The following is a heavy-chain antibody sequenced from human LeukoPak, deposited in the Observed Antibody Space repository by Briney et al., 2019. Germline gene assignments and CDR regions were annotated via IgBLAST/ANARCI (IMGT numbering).Heavy chain of an antibody. CDR1: GFTFSSYS. Sequence: PRGSLRLSCAASGFTFSSYSMSWVRQAPGKGLEWVSLISGSGGRTYYADSVKGRFTISRDNSKNTVFLQMNSLRAEDTAVYYCAKDHGSGRGFDYWGQGTLVTVSS. J-gene: IGHJ4*02. D-gene: IGHD6-19*01. CDR3: AKDHGSGRGFDY. CDR2: ISGSGGRT. V-gene: IGHV3-23*01.